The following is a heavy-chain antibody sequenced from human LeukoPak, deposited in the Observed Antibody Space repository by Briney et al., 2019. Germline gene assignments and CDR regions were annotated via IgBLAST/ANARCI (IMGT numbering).Heavy chain of an antibody. Sequence: GASVKVSCKASGYTFTGYYIHWVRQAPGQGLEWMGWINPDSGGTNYAQKFQGRVTMTRDSSISTAYMELSSLRSEDTAVYYCATYRYSYGPPGAFDIWGQGTMVTVSS. CDR3: ATYRYSYGPPGAFDI. J-gene: IGHJ3*02. V-gene: IGHV1-2*02. D-gene: IGHD5-18*01. CDR1: GYTFTGYY. CDR2: INPDSGGT.